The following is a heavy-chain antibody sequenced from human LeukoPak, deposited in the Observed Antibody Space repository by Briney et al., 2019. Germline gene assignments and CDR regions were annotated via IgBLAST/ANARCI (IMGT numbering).Heavy chain of an antibody. Sequence: ASVKVSCKASGYTFTSYYMHWVRQAPGQGLEWMGIINPSGGSTSYAQKFQGRVTMTRDTSTSTVYMELSSLRSEDTAVYYSAKTAYDILTGYRRPFDYWGQGTLVTVSS. J-gene: IGHJ4*02. D-gene: IGHD3-9*01. V-gene: IGHV1-46*01. CDR3: AKTAYDILTGYRRPFDY. CDR1: GYTFTSYY. CDR2: INPSGGST.